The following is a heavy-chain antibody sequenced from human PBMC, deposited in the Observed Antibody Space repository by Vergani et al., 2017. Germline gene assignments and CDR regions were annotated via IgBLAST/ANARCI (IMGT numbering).Heavy chain of an antibody. CDR1: DGSINSRSYY. D-gene: IGHD3-9*01. Sequence: QLLLQDSGPGQVKPSETLSLTCGVSDGSINSRSYYWAWIRQPPGKGLEWIGMMFYSGTTYYNPSLNSRVTMSVDTSKNQFSLKLRSVTAADTAVYFCARVMYRDEASTGYRLEGMDIWGQGTTVTISS. CDR3: ARVMYRDEASTGYRLEGMDI. V-gene: IGHV4-39*07. CDR2: MFYSGTT. J-gene: IGHJ6*02.